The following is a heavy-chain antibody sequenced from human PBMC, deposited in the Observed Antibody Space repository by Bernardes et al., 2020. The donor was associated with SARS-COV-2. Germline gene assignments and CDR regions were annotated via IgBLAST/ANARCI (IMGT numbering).Heavy chain of an antibody. D-gene: IGHD2-15*01. J-gene: IGHJ3*02. V-gene: IGHV4-61*02. CDR2: VYSIGST. Sequence: SETLSLTRSVSGDSISSDIYYWTWFRQPAGKGLEWIGRVYSIGSTTYNPSLKSRVTISVDTSKNQFSLKLQSATAADTAVYYCARELRSYDTFDIWGQGVLVTVSS. CDR1: GDSISSDIYY. CDR3: ARELRSYDTFDI.